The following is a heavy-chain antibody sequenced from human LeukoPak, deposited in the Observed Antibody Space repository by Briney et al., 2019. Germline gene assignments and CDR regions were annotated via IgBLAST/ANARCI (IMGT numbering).Heavy chain of an antibody. V-gene: IGHV3-11*06. Sequence: GGSLRLSCVASGVTLSNYAMSWIRQAPGKGLEWVSYISYGSSLSTNYADSVKGRFTTSRDNGKNSLYLQMNSLRAEDTAVYYCARVVGGVAGHFDYWGQGTLATVSS. CDR1: GVTLSNYA. CDR2: ISYGSSLST. D-gene: IGHD6-19*01. CDR3: ARVVGGVAGHFDY. J-gene: IGHJ4*02.